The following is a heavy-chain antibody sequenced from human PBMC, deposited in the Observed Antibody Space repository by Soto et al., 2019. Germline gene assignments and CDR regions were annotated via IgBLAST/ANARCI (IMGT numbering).Heavy chain of an antibody. CDR1: GGTFSSYA. D-gene: IGHD3-3*02. J-gene: IGHJ6*02. CDR2: IIPIFGTA. CDR3: ARDEVWHFWSGYYTDGGCCYYYGMDV. Sequence: QVQLVQSGAEVKKPGSSVKVSCKASGGTFSSYAISWVRQAPGQGLEWMGGIIPIFGTANYAQKFQGRVTITADESTSTAYMELSSLRSEDTAVYYCARDEVWHFWSGYYTDGGCCYYYGMDVWGQGTTVTVSS. V-gene: IGHV1-69*01.